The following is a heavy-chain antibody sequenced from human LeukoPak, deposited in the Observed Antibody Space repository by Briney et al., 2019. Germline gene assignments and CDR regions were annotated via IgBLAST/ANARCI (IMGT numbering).Heavy chain of an antibody. CDR3: ARHTRLFGIPAAIFHYYMDV. CDR1: GGSISSYY. CDR2: IYTSGST. J-gene: IGHJ6*03. V-gene: IGHV4-4*07. D-gene: IGHD2-2*01. Sequence: SETLSLTCTVSGGSISSYYWSWIRQPAGKGLEWIGRIYTSGSTNYNPSLKSRVTMSVDTSKNQFSLKLSSVTAAGTAVYYCARHTRLFGIPAAIFHYYMDVWGKGTTVTVSS.